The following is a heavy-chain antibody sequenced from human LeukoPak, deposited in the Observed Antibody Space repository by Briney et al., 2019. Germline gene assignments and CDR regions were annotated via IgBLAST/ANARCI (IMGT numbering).Heavy chain of an antibody. CDR1: GGTFSSYA. CDR3: ARDKGGYSSSWLNWFDH. CDR2: VIPIFGSA. V-gene: IGHV1-69*06. D-gene: IGHD6-13*01. Sequence: SVTVSFKASGGTFSSYAISWVRQPPGQGLEWMGGVIPIFGSANYAQKFQGRVTITADKSTSTAYMELSSMRSEDTAVYYCARDKGGYSSSWLNWFDHWGQGTLVTVSS. J-gene: IGHJ5*02.